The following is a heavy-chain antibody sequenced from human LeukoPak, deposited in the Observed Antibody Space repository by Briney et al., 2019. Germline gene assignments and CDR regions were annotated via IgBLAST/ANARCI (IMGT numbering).Heavy chain of an antibody. Sequence: ASVKVSCKASGYTFTSYDINWVRQATGQGLEWMGWMNPNSGNTGYAQKFQGRVTMTRNTSISTAYMELSSLRSEDTAVYYCARRENYFDVAREKAFDIWGQGTMVIVSS. CDR2: MNPNSGNT. CDR1: GYTFTSYD. V-gene: IGHV1-8*01. J-gene: IGHJ3*02. D-gene: IGHD3-22*01. CDR3: ARRENYFDVAREKAFDI.